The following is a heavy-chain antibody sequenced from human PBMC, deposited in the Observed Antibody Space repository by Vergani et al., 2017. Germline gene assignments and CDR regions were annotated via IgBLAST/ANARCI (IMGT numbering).Heavy chain of an antibody. V-gene: IGHV3-30-3*01. CDR2: ISYDGSNK. J-gene: IGHJ6*03. D-gene: IGHD1-26*01. Sequence: QVQLVESGGGVVQPGRSLRLSCAASGFTFSSYAMHWVRQAPGKGLEWVAVISYDGSNKYYADSVKGRFTISRDNSKNTLYLQMNSLRAEDTAVYYCARDNEGIVGAEDYYMDVWGK. CDR3: ARDNEGIVGAEDYYMDV. CDR1: GFTFSSYA.